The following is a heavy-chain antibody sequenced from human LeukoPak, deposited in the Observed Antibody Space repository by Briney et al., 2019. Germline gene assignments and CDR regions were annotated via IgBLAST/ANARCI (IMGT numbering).Heavy chain of an antibody. D-gene: IGHD3-22*01. CDR1: GFTFSSYA. CDR3: AKGVYYYDSSGYSYYFDY. Sequence: GRSLRLSCAASGFTFSSYAMHWVRQAPGKGLEWVAVISYDGSNKYYADSVKGRFTISRDNSKNTLYLQMNSLRAEDTAVYYCAKGVYYYDSSGYSYYFDYWGQGTLVTVSS. J-gene: IGHJ4*02. CDR2: ISYDGSNK. V-gene: IGHV3-30*04.